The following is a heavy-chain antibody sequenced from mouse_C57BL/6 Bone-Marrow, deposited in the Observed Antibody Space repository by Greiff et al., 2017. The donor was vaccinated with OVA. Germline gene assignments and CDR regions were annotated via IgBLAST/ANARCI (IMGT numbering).Heavy chain of an antibody. CDR1: GFNIKDDY. V-gene: IGHV14-4*01. CDR2: IDPENGDT. Sequence: EVQLQESGAELVRPGASVKLSCTASGFNIKDDYMQWVKQRPEQGLEWIGWIDPENGDTEYAPKFQGKATITADTSSNTAYLQLSSLTSEDTAVYYAATYPYSSNYPAWFAYWGQGTLVTVSA. J-gene: IGHJ3*01. D-gene: IGHD2-5*01. CDR3: ATYPYSSNYPAWFAY.